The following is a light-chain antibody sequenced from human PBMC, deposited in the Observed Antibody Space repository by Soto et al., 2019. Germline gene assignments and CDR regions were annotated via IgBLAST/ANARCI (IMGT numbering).Light chain of an antibody. CDR3: QYYDSSLSVV. CDR2: GNS. J-gene: IGLJ2*01. V-gene: IGLV1-40*01. CDR1: SSNIGAGYD. Sequence: QSVLTQPPSVSGAPGQRVTISCTGSSSNIGAGYDVHWYQQLPGTAPKLLIYGNSNRPSGVPDRFSGSKSGTSASLAITGFQDEDEADYNGQYYDSSLSVVVDGGTKLTLL.